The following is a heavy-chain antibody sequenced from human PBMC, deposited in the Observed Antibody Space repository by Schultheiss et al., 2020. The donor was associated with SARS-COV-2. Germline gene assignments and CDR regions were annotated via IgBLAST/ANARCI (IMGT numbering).Heavy chain of an antibody. D-gene: IGHD6-19*01. V-gene: IGHV3-74*01. Sequence: GESLKISCAASGFTFSSYWMHWVRQAPGKGLVWVSRINSDGSSTSYADSVKGRFTISRDNSKNTLYLQMNSLRVEDTALYYCSVAIAAGGSWGQGTLVTVSS. CDR1: GFTFSSYW. CDR2: INSDGSST. CDR3: SVAIAAGGS. J-gene: IGHJ5*02.